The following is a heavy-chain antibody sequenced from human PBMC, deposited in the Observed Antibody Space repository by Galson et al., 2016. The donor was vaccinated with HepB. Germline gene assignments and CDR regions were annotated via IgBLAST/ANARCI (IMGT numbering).Heavy chain of an antibody. D-gene: IGHD2-15*01. CDR2: IIPIFGTA. Sequence: SVKVSCKASGGTFSSHGISWVRQAAGQGLEWVGGIIPIFGTANYALKFKGRVTITADVSTSTAYMELTGPRSEDTAVYYCTSGTHQYCSGGRCHSDYFYYGMDVWGQGTTVTVSS. CDR1: GGTFSSHG. CDR3: TSGTHQYCSGGRCHSDYFYYGMDV. V-gene: IGHV1-69*13. J-gene: IGHJ6*02.